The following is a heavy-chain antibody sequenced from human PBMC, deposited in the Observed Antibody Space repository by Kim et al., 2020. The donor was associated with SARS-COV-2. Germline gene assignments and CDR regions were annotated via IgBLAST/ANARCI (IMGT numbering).Heavy chain of an antibody. V-gene: IGHV3-7*01. J-gene: IGHJ6*02. D-gene: IGHD6-6*01. CDR3: AREGEYSSSRGYYYYYYGMDV. Sequence: GGSLRLSCAASGFTFSSYWMSWVRQAPGKGLEWVANIKQDGSEKYYVDSVKGRFTISRDNAKNSLYLQMNSLRAEDTAVYYCAREGEYSSSRGYYYYYYGMDVWGQGTTVTVSS. CDR1: GFTFSSYW. CDR2: IKQDGSEK.